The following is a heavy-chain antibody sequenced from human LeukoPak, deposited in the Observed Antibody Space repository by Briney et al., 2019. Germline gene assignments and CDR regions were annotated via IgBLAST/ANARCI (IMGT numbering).Heavy chain of an antibody. CDR2: ISGSGGST. D-gene: IGHD3-10*01. CDR3: AKDQYYGSGSYYISDY. Sequence: GGSLRLSCAASGFTFSRYAMSWVRQATGKGLEWVSAISGSGGSTYYADSVKGRFTISRDNSKNTLYLQMNSLRAEDTAVYYCAKDQYYGSGSYYISDYWGQGTLVTVSS. V-gene: IGHV3-23*01. CDR1: GFTFSRYA. J-gene: IGHJ4*02.